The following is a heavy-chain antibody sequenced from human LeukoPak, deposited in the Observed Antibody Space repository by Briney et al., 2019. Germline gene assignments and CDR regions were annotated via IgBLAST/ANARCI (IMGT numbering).Heavy chain of an antibody. CDR2: IYSDNT. Sequence: GGSLRLSCTVSGFTVSSNSMSWVRQAPGKGLEWVSFIYSDNTHYSDSVKGRFTISRDNSKNTLYLQMNSLRAEDTAVYYCAKNGDRGAYCTGGTCYPYFYYYMDVWGKGTTVTI. J-gene: IGHJ6*03. CDR3: AKNGDRGAYCTGGTCYPYFYYYMDV. CDR1: GFTVSSNS. V-gene: IGHV3-53*01. D-gene: IGHD2-15*01.